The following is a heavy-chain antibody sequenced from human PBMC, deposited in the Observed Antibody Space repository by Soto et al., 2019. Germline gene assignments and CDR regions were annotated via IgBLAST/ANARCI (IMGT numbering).Heavy chain of an antibody. J-gene: IGHJ4*02. V-gene: IGHV1-58*01. CDR1: GFTFTSSR. CDR2: IVVGSGNT. Sequence: SVKVSCKASGFTFTSSRVQWVLQARGQRREWIGGIVVGSGNTNYAQKFQGQVTISADKSISTAYLQWSSLKASDTAMYYCARQYYGSGSLGDYWGQGTLVTVSS. CDR3: ARQYYGSGSLGDY. D-gene: IGHD3-10*01.